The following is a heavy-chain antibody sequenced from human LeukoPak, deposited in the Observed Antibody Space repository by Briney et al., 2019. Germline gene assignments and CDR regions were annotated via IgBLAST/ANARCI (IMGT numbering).Heavy chain of an antibody. Sequence: SETLSLTCTVSGGSISSYSSYFWSWIRQPPGKGLEWIGYIYYSGSTNYNPSLKSRVTISVDTSRSQFSLNLNSVTAADTAVYYCARVRNPCSGGSCYIEVWGQGTLVTVSS. CDR2: IYYSGST. D-gene: IGHD2-15*01. CDR3: ARVRNPCSGGSCYIEV. CDR1: GGSISSYSSYF. J-gene: IGHJ4*02. V-gene: IGHV4-61*01.